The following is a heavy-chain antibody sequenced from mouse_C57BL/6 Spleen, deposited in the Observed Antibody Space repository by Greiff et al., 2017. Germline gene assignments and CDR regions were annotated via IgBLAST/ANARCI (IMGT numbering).Heavy chain of an antibody. V-gene: IGHV1-50*01. Sequence: QVQLQQPGAELVKPGASVKLSCKASGYTFTSYWMQWVKQRPGQGLEWIGEIDPSDSYTNYNQKFKGKATLTVDTSSSTAYMQLSSLTSEDSAVYYCAITTVVRGYWGQGTTLTVSS. J-gene: IGHJ2*01. CDR2: IDPSDSYT. D-gene: IGHD1-1*01. CDR3: AITTVVRGY. CDR1: GYTFTSYW.